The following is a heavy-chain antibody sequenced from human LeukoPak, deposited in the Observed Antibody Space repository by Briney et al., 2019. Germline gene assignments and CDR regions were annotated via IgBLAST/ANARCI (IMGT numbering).Heavy chain of an antibody. V-gene: IGHV4-4*07. J-gene: IGHJ4*02. CDR3: ARAMSIAARLQTIFDY. CDR2: ISGSGST. CDR1: GDSISYFY. D-gene: IGHD6-6*01. Sequence: SETLSLTCSVSGDSISYFYWSWIRQAAGKGLEWIGRISGSGSTDYNASLKSRVTISVDTSKNQFSLNLTSVTAADTAVYYCARAMSIAARLQTIFDYWGQGTLVTVSS.